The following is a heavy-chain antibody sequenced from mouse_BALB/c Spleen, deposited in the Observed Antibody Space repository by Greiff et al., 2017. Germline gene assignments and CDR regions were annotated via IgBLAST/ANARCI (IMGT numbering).Heavy chain of an antibody. CDR1: GYTFTSYW. J-gene: IGHJ2*01. Sequence: QVQLQQSGAELARPGASVKLSCKASGYTFTSYWMQWVKQRPGQGLEWIGAIYPGDGDTRYTQKFKGKATLTADKSSSTAYMQLSSLASEDSAVYYCARSLRYFDYWGQGTTLTVSS. CDR2: IYPGDGDT. CDR3: ARSLRYFDY. V-gene: IGHV1-87*01.